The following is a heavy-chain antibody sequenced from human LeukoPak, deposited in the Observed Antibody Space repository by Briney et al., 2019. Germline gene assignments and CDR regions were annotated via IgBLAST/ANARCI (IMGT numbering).Heavy chain of an antibody. Sequence: GESLRLSCAASGFTFSSYSMNWVRQAPGKGLEWVSSMSSSSSYIYYADSVKGRFTFSRDNAKNSLYLQMNSLRAEDTAVYYCASSGRGSGSYSANYYFDYWGQGTLVTVSS. D-gene: IGHD3-10*01. J-gene: IGHJ4*02. CDR1: GFTFSSYS. V-gene: IGHV3-21*01. CDR2: MSSSSSYI. CDR3: ASSGRGSGSYSANYYFDY.